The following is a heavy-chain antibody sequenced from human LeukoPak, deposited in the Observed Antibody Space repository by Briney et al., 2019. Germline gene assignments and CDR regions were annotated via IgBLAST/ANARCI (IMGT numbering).Heavy chain of an antibody. CDR3: ARHTRPRYSGYENAFDI. CDR2: LYYSGST. CDR1: GGSITNNNYY. J-gene: IGHJ3*02. V-gene: IGHV4-39*01. D-gene: IGHD5-12*01. Sequence: SETLSLTSTVSGGSITNNNYYWDWIRQPPGKGLEWIGDLYYSGSTHYNTSLTSRVTISVYTSKNHFSLKLNSLTAADPAVYYCARHTRPRYSGYENAFDIWGQGTLVTVSS.